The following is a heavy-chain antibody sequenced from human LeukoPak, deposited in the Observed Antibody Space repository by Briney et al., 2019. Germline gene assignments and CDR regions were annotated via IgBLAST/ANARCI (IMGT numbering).Heavy chain of an antibody. CDR2: IYYSGST. V-gene: IGHV4-31*03. Sequence: SETLSLTCTVSGASVSSGSYYWSWIRQPPGKGLEWIGYIYYSGSTYYNPSLKSRVTISLDTSKNQFSLKLSSVTAADTAVYYCARRNAVAGYFEYWGQGTLVTVSS. J-gene: IGHJ4*02. CDR3: ARRNAVAGYFEY. D-gene: IGHD6-19*01. CDR1: GASVSSGSYY.